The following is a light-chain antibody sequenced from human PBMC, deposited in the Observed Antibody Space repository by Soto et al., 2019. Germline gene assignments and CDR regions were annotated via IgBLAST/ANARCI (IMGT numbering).Light chain of an antibody. J-gene: IGLJ3*02. V-gene: IGLV1-47*01. CDR3: AAWDDSLSGRV. CDR1: ASNLGGNP. Sequence: QSVLTQPPSVSGTPGQKVSISCSGSASNLGGNPVNWYQHLPGAAPKLLIYRNNQRPSGVPDRFSGSKSGTSASLAISGLRSEDEADYYCAAWDDSLSGRVFGGGTKLTVL. CDR2: RNN.